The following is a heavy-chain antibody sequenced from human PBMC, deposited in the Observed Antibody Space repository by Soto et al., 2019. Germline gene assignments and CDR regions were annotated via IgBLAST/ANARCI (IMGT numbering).Heavy chain of an antibody. D-gene: IGHD3-3*01. CDR2: INSDGSST. CDR3: AREGYDFWSGYHYGMDV. J-gene: IGHJ6*02. V-gene: IGHV3-74*01. CDR1: GFTFSSYW. Sequence: EVQLVESGGGLVQPGGSLRLSCAASGFTFSSYWMHWVRQAPGKGLVWVSRINSDGSSTSYADSVKGRFTISRDNAKNTLYLQMNSLRGEDTAVYYCAREGYDFWSGYHYGMDVWGQGTTVTVSS.